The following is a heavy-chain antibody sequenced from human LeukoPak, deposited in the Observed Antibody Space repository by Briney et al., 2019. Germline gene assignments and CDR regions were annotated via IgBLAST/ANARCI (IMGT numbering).Heavy chain of an antibody. Sequence: PGGSLRLSCAASGFTFSDYYMSWIRQAPGKGLEWVSYISSSGSTIYYADSVKGRFTISRDSAKNSLYLQMNSLRAEDTAVYYCARERYDFWSGYYPYYYFDYWGQGTLVTVSS. CDR2: ISSSGSTI. V-gene: IGHV3-11*04. CDR3: ARERYDFWSGYYPYYYFDY. CDR1: GFTFSDYY. J-gene: IGHJ4*02. D-gene: IGHD3-3*01.